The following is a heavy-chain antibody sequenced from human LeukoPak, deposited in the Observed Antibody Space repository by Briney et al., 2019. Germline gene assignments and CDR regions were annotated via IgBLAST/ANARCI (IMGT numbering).Heavy chain of an antibody. V-gene: IGHV1-69*06. CDR3: ARGVPDLTFDY. J-gene: IGHJ4*02. Sequence: GSSVRVSCKASGGTFSSYAISWVRQAPGQGLEWMGGIIPIFGTANYAQKFQGRVTITADKSTSTAYMGLSSLRSEDTAVYYCARGVPDLTFDYWGQGTLVTVSS. CDR2: IIPIFGTA. D-gene: IGHD2-2*01. CDR1: GGTFSSYA.